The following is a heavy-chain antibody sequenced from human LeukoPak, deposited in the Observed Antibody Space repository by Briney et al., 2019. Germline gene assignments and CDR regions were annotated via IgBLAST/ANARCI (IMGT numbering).Heavy chain of an antibody. D-gene: IGHD6-13*01. CDR1: GYSFTSYW. CDR2: IYPGDSDT. J-gene: IGHJ4*02. CDR3: ARHRSSSSKDNFDY. V-gene: IGHV5-51*01. Sequence: GESLKISCKGSGYSFTSYWIGWVRQMPGKGLEWMGIIYPGDSDTRYSPSFQGQVTISADKPINTAYLQWSSLKASDTAMYYCARHRSSSSKDNFDYWGQGTLVTVSS.